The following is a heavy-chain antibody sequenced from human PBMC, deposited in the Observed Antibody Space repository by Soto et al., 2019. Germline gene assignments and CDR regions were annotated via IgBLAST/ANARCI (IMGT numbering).Heavy chain of an antibody. V-gene: IGHV3-11*01. CDR3: ASHYDMWSGYLSPVDY. CDR2: IDTSGTKI. J-gene: IGHJ4*02. CDR1: GYTFSDYY. D-gene: IGHD3-3*01. Sequence: PGGSLRLSCAASGYTFSDYYMSWIRQAPGKGLEWISYIDTSGTKIYYADSVKGRFTTTRDNAKNSLYLEMNSLRDEDTAVYYCASHYDMWSGYLSPVDYWGQGTLVTVSS.